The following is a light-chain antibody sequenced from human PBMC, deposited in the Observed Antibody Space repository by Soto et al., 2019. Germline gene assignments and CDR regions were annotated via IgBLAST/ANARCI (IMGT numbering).Light chain of an antibody. CDR3: QQANRFPIT. J-gene: IGKJ5*01. Sequence: DSHITHSPSSVSSSVLDIFTITCLASQGISRWLAWYQQKPGKAPKLLIYTASTLQYGVPSRFSGSGSGTEFTLTISSLQPEDFATYYCQQANRFPITFGQPTRLELK. V-gene: IGKV1-12*01. CDR1: QGISRW. CDR2: TAS.